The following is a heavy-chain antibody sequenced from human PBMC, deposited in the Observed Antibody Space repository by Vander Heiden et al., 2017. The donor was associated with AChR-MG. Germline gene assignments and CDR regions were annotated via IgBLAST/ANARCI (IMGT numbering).Heavy chain of an antibody. D-gene: IGHD2-2*01. Sequence: QVQLVQSGAEVKKPGASVKVSCKASGYTFPSYAMHWVRQAPGQRLEWMGWINAGNGNTKYSQKFQGRVTITRDTSASTAYMELSSLRSEDTAVYYCARDWVVVVPAAMPTNWFDPWGQGTLVTVSS. CDR3: ARDWVVVVPAAMPTNWFDP. J-gene: IGHJ5*02. V-gene: IGHV1-3*01. CDR1: GYTFPSYA. CDR2: INAGNGNT.